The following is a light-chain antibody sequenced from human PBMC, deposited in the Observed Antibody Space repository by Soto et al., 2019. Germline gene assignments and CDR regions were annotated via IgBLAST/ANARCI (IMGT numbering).Light chain of an antibody. CDR2: RAS. CDR3: QQYDRASWT. CDR1: QSISSW. Sequence: DIQMTQSPSTLSASVGDRVIITCRASQSISSWLAWYQQKPGKAPDLLIYRASTLKTGIPSRFSGSGSGTEFTLTISSRQPDDFATHYCQQYDRASWTFGPGTKVEIK. V-gene: IGKV1-5*03. J-gene: IGKJ1*01.